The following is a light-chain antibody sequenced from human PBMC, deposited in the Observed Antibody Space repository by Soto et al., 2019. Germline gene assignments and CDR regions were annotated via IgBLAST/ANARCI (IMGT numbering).Light chain of an antibody. V-gene: IGKV3-20*01. CDR3: QQYGSPPWT. CDR1: QSVDTN. CDR2: GAS. Sequence: DILMTQSPATLSVSPGERVTLSCRASQSVDTNLAWYQQKPGQAPRLLIYGASSRATGIPDRFSGSGSGTDFTLTISRLEPEDFAVYYCQQYGSPPWTFGQGTKVDIK. J-gene: IGKJ1*01.